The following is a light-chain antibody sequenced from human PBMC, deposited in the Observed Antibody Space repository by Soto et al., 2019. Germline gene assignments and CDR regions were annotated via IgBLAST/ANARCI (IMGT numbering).Light chain of an antibody. Sequence: DIQLTQSPSFLSASIGDRVTITCRASRAISTNLAWYQQEPGKALKLVIYAASTLQSGVPSRFSGSGSGTEFTLTISSLQPEDFATYYCQHLNGYPRTFGQGTKVEIK. CDR2: AAS. CDR1: RAISTN. J-gene: IGKJ1*01. CDR3: QHLNGYPRT. V-gene: IGKV1-9*01.